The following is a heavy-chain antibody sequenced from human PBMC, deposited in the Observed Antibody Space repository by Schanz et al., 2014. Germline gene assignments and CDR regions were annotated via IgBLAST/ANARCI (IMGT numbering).Heavy chain of an antibody. CDR2: ISGSGVST. D-gene: IGHD3-9*01. V-gene: IGHV3-23*04. Sequence: VQLVESGGGLVQPGGSLRLSCAASGFTFSSYAMSWVRQAPGKGLEWISAISGSGVSTHYADSVKGRFIISRDNSKNTLYLQVNSLRAEDTAVYYCAKHVRSLTGNDYWGQGTLVTVSS. CDR1: GFTFSSYA. J-gene: IGHJ4*02. CDR3: AKHVRSLTGNDY.